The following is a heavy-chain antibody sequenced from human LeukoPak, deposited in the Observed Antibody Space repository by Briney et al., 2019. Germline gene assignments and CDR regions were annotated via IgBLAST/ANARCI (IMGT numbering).Heavy chain of an antibody. Sequence: ASVKVSCKASGGTFSSYAISWVRQAPGQGLEWMGIINPSGGSTSYAQKFQGRVTMTRDTSTSTVYMELSSLRSEDTAVYYCARGGLAAADTTNWFDPWGQGTLVTVSS. D-gene: IGHD6-13*01. J-gene: IGHJ5*02. CDR3: ARGGLAAADTTNWFDP. CDR1: GGTFSSYA. CDR2: INPSGGST. V-gene: IGHV1-46*01.